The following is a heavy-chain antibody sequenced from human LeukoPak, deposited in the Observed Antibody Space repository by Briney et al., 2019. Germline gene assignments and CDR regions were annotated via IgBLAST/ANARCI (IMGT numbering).Heavy chain of an antibody. V-gene: IGHV1-2*06. CDR2: INPNSGAT. CDR1: GYTFTAYY. Sequence: GASVKVSCKASGYTFTAYYIHWVRQAPGQGLEWMGRINPNSGATNSAQKFQGTVTMSRDTSLNTAYMELSSLRSEDTAVYYCATSRGYCGGDCYSAYWGQGTLVTVSS. J-gene: IGHJ4*02. D-gene: IGHD2-21*02. CDR3: ATSRGYCGGDCYSAY.